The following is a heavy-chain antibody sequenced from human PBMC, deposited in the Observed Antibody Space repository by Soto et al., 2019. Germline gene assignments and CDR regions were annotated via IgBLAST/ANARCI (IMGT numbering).Heavy chain of an antibody. CDR3: ARGRYGDY. J-gene: IGHJ4*02. Sequence: QVHLVQSGAEVKKPGASVKVSCKGSGYGFTTYGITWVRQAPGQGLEWMAWISAHNGNTNYAQKLQGRVTVTRDTSTTTAYMELRSLRSDDTAVYSCARGRYGDYWGQAALVTVSS. D-gene: IGHD1-1*01. CDR1: GYGFTTYG. CDR2: ISAHNGNT. V-gene: IGHV1-18*01.